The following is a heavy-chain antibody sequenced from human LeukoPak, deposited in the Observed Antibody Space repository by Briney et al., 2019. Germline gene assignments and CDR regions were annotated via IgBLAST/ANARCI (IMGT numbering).Heavy chain of an antibody. Sequence: SETLSLTCTVSGGSISSSTHYWGWIRQPPGKGLEWIGSIYYSGSTSYNPSLKSRVTISVDTSKNQFSLKLSSVTAADTAVYYCARLYGLGSYYNYWGQGTLVTVSS. V-gene: IGHV4-39*01. CDR1: GGSISSSTHY. CDR2: IYYSGST. CDR3: ARLYGLGSYYNY. J-gene: IGHJ4*02. D-gene: IGHD3-10*01.